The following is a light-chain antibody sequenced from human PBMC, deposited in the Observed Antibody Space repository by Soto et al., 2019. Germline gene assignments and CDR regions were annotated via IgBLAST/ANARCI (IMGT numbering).Light chain of an antibody. V-gene: IGKV3-20*01. CDR3: QQYDSSPLT. Sequence: EIVLTQSPGTLSLSPGKRATLSCRASQSVSSSFLAWYQQKPGQAPRLLIYGASSRATGIPDRFSGSGSGTDITLTIRRLEPEDFAVYYCQQYDSSPLTFGGGTKVEIK. CDR1: QSVSSSF. J-gene: IGKJ4*01. CDR2: GAS.